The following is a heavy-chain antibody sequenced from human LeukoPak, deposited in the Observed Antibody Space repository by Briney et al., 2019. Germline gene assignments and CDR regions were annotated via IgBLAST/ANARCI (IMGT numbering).Heavy chain of an antibody. Sequence: GESLKISCKGSGYSFTDYWIGWVRQMPGKGLEWMGIIYPGDSDTRASPSFRGQVTISADTTISATYLQWSRLTDSDTATYYCARGVYILTVYSSKFDYWGQGTLVTASS. CDR2: IYPGDSDT. CDR1: GYSFTDYW. CDR3: ARGVYILTVYSSKFDY. V-gene: IGHV5-51*01. J-gene: IGHJ4*02. D-gene: IGHD3-9*01.